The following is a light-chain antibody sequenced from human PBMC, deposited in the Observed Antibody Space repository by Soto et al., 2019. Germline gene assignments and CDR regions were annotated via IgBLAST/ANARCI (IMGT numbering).Light chain of an antibody. CDR1: QSISSW. V-gene: IGKV1-5*01. Sequence: DIQMTQSPSTLSASVGDRVTITCRASQSISSWLAWYQQKPGKAPKLLIYDDSSLESGVPSWFSGSGSGTEFTLTISSLQPDDFATYFCQQSNSYPYTFGKGTKMEFK. CDR2: DDS. CDR3: QQSNSYPYT. J-gene: IGKJ2*01.